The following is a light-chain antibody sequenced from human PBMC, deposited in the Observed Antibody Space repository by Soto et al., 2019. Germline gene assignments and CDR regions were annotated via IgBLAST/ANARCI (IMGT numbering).Light chain of an antibody. CDR3: SSYAGGNNWV. J-gene: IGLJ3*02. Sequence: QSVLTQPPSASGSPGQSLTISCTGTSSDVGAHNYVSWYQQNPGKAPKLMLYDVNKRPSGVPDRFSGPKSGNTASLTVSGLQAEDEADYYCSSYAGGNNWVFGGGTKLTVL. CDR2: DVN. V-gene: IGLV2-8*01. CDR1: SSDVGAHNY.